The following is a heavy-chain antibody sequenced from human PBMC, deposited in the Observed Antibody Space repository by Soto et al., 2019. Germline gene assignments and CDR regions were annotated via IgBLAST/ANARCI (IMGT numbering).Heavy chain of an antibody. J-gene: IGHJ4*02. CDR2: ISYDGSSK. CDR3: AKAAPVGATSGYFDY. V-gene: IGHV3-30*18. D-gene: IGHD1-26*01. Sequence: GGSLRLSCAASGFTFSSYGMHWVRQAPGKGLERVAVISYDGSSKYYADSVKGRFTISRDNSQNTLYLQMNSLRAEDTAVYYCAKAAPVGATSGYFDYWGQGTLVTVSS. CDR1: GFTFSSYG.